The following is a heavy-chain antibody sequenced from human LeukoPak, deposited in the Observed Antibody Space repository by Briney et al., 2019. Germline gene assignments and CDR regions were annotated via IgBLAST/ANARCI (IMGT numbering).Heavy chain of an antibody. V-gene: IGHV3-7*01. CDR1: GFTFTDYW. D-gene: IGHD6-13*01. CDR2: IRQDGSEK. CDR3: ARDGTAAGLYFDL. J-gene: IGHJ4*01. Sequence: GGSLRLSCEVSGFTFTDYWMNWVRQAPGKGPEWVASIRQDGSEKTYVDSVKGRFTISRDNTKNSLSLQLNGLRAEDTAVYYWARDGTAAGLYFDLWGQGTLVTVSS.